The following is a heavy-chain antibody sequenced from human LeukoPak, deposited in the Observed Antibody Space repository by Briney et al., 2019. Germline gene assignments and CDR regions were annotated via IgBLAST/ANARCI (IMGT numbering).Heavy chain of an antibody. Sequence: SETLSLTCSVSGGSISSSSYYWGWIRQPPGKGLEWIGSMYYSGSTYYNPSLKSRVTISVDTSKNQFSLRLSSVTAADTAMYYCATVLGGHAFDIWGQGTMVTVSS. J-gene: IGHJ3*02. CDR3: ATVLGGHAFDI. CDR2: MYYSGST. CDR1: GGSISSSSYY. D-gene: IGHD3-16*01. V-gene: IGHV4-39*07.